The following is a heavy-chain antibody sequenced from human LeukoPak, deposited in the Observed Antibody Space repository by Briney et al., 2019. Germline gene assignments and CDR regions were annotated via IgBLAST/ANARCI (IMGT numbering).Heavy chain of an antibody. V-gene: IGHV4-39*01. J-gene: IGHJ4*02. CDR1: GGSISSSSYY. CDR2: IYYSGST. Sequence: SETLPLTCTVSGGSISSSSYYWGWIRQPPGKGLEWIGSIYYSGSTYYNPSLKSRVTISVDTSKNQFSLKLSSVTAADTAVYYCARRGDFWSGYPLDYWGQGTLVTVSS. CDR3: ARRGDFWSGYPLDY. D-gene: IGHD3-3*01.